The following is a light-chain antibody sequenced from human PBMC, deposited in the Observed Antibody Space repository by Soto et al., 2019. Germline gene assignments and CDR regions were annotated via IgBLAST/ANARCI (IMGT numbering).Light chain of an antibody. Sequence: EIVLTQSPATLSLTPGETATLSCRASESTSNLAWYQHKPGQAPRLLIYHASTRATGIPDRFGGSGSGTDFTLTISSLHPEDFAVYYCQLYRSWLRSFGGGTRVEIK. CDR2: HAS. CDR3: QLYRSWLRS. V-gene: IGKV3-11*01. CDR1: ESTSN. J-gene: IGKJ4*01.